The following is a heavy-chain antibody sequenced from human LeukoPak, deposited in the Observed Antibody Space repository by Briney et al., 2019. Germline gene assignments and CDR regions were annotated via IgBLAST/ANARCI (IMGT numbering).Heavy chain of an antibody. Sequence: KASETLSLTCAVYGGSFSGYYWSWIRQPPGKGLEWIGEINHSGSTNYNPSLKSRVTISVDTSKNQFSLKLSSVTAADTAVYYCARGLLGAFDIWGQGTMVTVSS. V-gene: IGHV4-34*01. D-gene: IGHD3-3*02. CDR1: GGSFSGYY. CDR2: INHSGST. CDR3: ARGLLGAFDI. J-gene: IGHJ3*02.